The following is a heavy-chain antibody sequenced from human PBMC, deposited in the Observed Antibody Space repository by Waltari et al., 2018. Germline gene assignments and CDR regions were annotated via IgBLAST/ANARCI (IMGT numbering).Heavy chain of an antibody. CDR1: GLTFADYA. Sequence: EVQLVESGGVVVQPGGSLRLSCAAAGLTFADYAMHWCRQAPGKGLEWVSLISWDGGSTYYADSVKGRFTISRDNSKNSLYLQMNSLRAEDTALYYCAKDISSSGSYYLSAFDIWGQGTMVTVSS. CDR2: ISWDGGST. D-gene: IGHD1-26*01. CDR3: AKDISSSGSYYLSAFDI. J-gene: IGHJ3*02. V-gene: IGHV3-43D*04.